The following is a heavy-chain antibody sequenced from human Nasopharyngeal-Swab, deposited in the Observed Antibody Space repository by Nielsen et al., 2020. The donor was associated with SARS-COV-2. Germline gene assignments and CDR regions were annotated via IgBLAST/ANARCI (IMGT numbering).Heavy chain of an antibody. CDR3: AKELSARVVTPTYYFDY. CDR2: IKQDGSEK. V-gene: IGHV3-7*03. J-gene: IGHJ4*02. Sequence: GESLKISCASSGFTFSSYWMSLVRQAPGTGLEWVANIKQDGSEKYYVDSVKGRFTISRDNAKNSLYLQMNSLRAEDTAVYYCAKELSARVVTPTYYFDYWGQGTLVTVSS. CDR1: GFTFSSYW. D-gene: IGHD3-22*01.